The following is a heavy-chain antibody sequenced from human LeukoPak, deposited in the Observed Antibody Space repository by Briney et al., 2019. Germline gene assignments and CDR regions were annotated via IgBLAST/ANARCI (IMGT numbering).Heavy chain of an antibody. CDR1: GFTFRSYS. J-gene: IGHJ4*02. CDR2: ISGSGGST. CDR3: AKDRASDDYGDYDPLGY. Sequence: GGSLRLSCAGSGFTFRSYSMNWVRQAPGKGLEWVSAISGSGGSTYYADSVKGRFTISRDNSKNTLYLQMNSLRAEDTAVYYCAKDRASDDYGDYDPLGYWGQGTLVTVSS. V-gene: IGHV3-23*01. D-gene: IGHD4-17*01.